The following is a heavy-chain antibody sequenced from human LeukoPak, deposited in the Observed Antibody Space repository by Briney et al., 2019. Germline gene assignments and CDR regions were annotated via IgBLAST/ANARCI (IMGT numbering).Heavy chain of an antibody. CDR1: GFTFSDYY. Sequence: PGGSLRLSCAASGFTFSDYYMNWIRQAPEKGLEWVSYISSSSNYTNYADSVKGRFTISRDNAKNSLYLQMNSLTAGDTAVYYCARQGNNWFDPWGQGTLVTVSS. CDR2: ISSSSNYT. CDR3: ARQGNNWFDP. V-gene: IGHV3-11*06. J-gene: IGHJ5*02.